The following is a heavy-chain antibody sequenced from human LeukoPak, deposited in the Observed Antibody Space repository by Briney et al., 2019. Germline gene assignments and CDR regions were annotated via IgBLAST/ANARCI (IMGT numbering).Heavy chain of an antibody. CDR1: GGSISSYY. D-gene: IGHD6-13*01. Sequence: SETLSLTCTVSGGSISSYYWSWIRQPPGKGLEWIGYIYYSGSTNYNPSLKSRVTISVDTSKNQFSLKLSSVTAADTAVYYCARESAAVVNWFDPWGQETLVTVSS. CDR3: ARESAAVVNWFDP. V-gene: IGHV4-59*01. J-gene: IGHJ5*02. CDR2: IYYSGST.